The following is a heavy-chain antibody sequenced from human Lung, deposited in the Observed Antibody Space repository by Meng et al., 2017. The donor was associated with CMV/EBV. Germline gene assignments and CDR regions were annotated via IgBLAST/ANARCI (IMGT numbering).Heavy chain of an antibody. CDR3: ARVFDYDFWSGYYTNGMDV. V-gene: IGHV3-74*01. CDR1: GFXFSSYW. Sequence: GGSXRLXCAASGFXFSSYWMHWVRQAPGKGLVWVSRINSDGSSTSYADSVKGRFTISRDNAKNTLYLQMNSLRAEDTAVYYCARVFDYDFWSGYYTNGMDVWXQGTTVTVSS. J-gene: IGHJ6*02. CDR2: INSDGSST. D-gene: IGHD3-3*01.